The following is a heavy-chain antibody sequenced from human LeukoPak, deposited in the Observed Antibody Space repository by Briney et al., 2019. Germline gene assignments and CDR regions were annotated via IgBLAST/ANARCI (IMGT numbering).Heavy chain of an antibody. CDR3: ARHALYNSSQYSFDY. CDR1: GGSISSYY. Sequence: PSETLSLTCTVSGGSISSYYCSWIRQPPGKGLEWIGYISYSGSTNYNPSLKSRVSISVDTSKNQFSLKVSSVTAAATPGYFCARHALYNSSQYSFDYWGQGTLVTVSS. D-gene: IGHD1-14*01. V-gene: IGHV4-59*08. J-gene: IGHJ4*02. CDR2: ISYSGST.